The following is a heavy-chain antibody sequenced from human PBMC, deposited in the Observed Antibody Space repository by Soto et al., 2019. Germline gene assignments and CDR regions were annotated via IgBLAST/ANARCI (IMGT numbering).Heavy chain of an antibody. V-gene: IGHV4-59*01. J-gene: IGHJ6*02. CDR3: ARVSGLDYYGSGSYPYGMDV. CDR2: IYYSGST. Sequence: QVQLQESGPGLVKPSETLSLTCTVSGGSISSYYWSWIRQPPGKGLEWIGYIYYSGSTNYNPSLKSRVTLSVDTSKNQFSLKLSSVTAADTAVYYCARVSGLDYYGSGSYPYGMDVWGQGTTVTVSS. CDR1: GGSISSYY. D-gene: IGHD3-10*01.